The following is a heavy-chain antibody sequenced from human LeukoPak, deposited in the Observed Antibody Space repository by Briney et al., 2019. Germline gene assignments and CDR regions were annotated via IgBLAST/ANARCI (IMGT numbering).Heavy chain of an antibody. J-gene: IGHJ5*02. Sequence: SQTLSLTCTVSGGSISSGGYYWSWIRQPPGKGLEWIGYIYHSGSTYYNPSLKSRVTISVDRSKNQFSLKLSSVTAADTAVYYCARQTVTTWDGEDNWFDPWGQGTLVTVSS. V-gene: IGHV4-30-2*01. CDR3: ARQTVTTWDGEDNWFDP. D-gene: IGHD4-11*01. CDR2: IYHSGST. CDR1: GGSISSGGYY.